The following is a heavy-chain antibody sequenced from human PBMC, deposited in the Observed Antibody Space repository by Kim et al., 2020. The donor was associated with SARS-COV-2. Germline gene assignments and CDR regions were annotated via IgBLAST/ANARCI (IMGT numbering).Heavy chain of an antibody. V-gene: IGHV3-11*06. Sequence: GRFAISRDNAKNSLYLQMNSLRAEDTAVYYCARDGYYDSSGYYFDDAFDIWGQGTMVTASS. CDR3: ARDGYYDSSGYYFDDAFDI. J-gene: IGHJ3*02. D-gene: IGHD3-22*01.